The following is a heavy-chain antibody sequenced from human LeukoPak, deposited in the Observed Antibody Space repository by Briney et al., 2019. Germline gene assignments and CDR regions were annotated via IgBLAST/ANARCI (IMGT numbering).Heavy chain of an antibody. CDR1: GFTFSGSA. CDR2: IRSKANSYAT. V-gene: IGHV3-73*01. J-gene: IGHJ6*03. CDR3: TSNYDYYYYYMDV. D-gene: IGHD4-11*01. Sequence: GGSLRLSCAASGFTFSGSAMHWVRQASGKGLEWVGRIRSKANSYATAYAASVKGRFTISRDDSKNTAYLQMNSLKTEDTAVYYCTSNYDYYYYYMDVWGKGTTVTVSS.